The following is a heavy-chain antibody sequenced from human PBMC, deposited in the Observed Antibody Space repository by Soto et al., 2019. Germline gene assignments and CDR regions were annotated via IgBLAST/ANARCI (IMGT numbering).Heavy chain of an antibody. CDR2: ISWNSGSI. D-gene: IGHD2-2*01. J-gene: IGHJ3*02. CDR3: AKDTCISTSCHDAFDI. Sequence: PGGSLRLSCAASGFTFDDYAMHWVRQAPGKGLEWVSGISWNSGSIGYADSVKGRFTISRDNAKNSLYLQMNSLRAEDTALYYCAKDTCISTSCHDAFDICGQGTMVTVSS. V-gene: IGHV3-9*01. CDR1: GFTFDDYA.